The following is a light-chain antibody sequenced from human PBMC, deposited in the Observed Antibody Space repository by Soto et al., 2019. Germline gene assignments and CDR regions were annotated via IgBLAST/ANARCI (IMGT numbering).Light chain of an antibody. CDR1: SSNIGSNY. CDR2: RNN. V-gene: IGLV1-47*01. CDR3: AAWDDSLSGFYV. J-gene: IGLJ1*01. Sequence: XTQPPSASGTPGQRVTISCSGSSSNIGSNYVYWYQQLPGTAPKLLIYRNNQRPSGVPDRFSGSKSGTSASLAISGLRSEDEADYYCAAWDDSLSGFYVFGTGTKVTVL.